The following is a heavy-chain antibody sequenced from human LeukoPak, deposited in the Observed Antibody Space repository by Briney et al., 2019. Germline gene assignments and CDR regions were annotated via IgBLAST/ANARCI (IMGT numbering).Heavy chain of an antibody. CDR1: GGSFSGYY. Sequence: SETLSLTCAVYGGSFSGYYWSWIRQPPGKGLEWIAYISYNGITNYNPSLKSRVTISVDTSKNQFSLKLSSVTAADTAVYYCARHMSGDYDYWGQGTLVTVSS. CDR3: ARHMSGDYDY. CDR2: ISYNGIT. D-gene: IGHD3-10*02. V-gene: IGHV4-59*08. J-gene: IGHJ4*02.